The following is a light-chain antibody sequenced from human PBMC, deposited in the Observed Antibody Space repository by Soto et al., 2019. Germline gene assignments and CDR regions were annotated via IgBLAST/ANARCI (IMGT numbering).Light chain of an antibody. V-gene: IGKV3-20*01. Sequence: EIVLTQSPGTLSLSPGERATLSCRASQSVSSSYLAWYQQKPGQAPRLLISGASTRATGIPDRFSGSGSQSDFTLTISRLEPDDFALYYCQQYGSFRHPWVTFGQGTKLEI. CDR1: QSVSSSY. CDR3: QQYGSFRHPWVT. CDR2: GAS. J-gene: IGKJ2*01.